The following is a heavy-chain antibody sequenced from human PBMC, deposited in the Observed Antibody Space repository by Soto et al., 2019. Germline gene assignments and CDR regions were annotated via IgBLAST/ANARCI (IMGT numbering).Heavy chain of an antibody. V-gene: IGHV4-39*01. CDR3: ARPSMAAVGTEAYYYGMDV. CDR1: GGSISSSSYY. CDR2: MYYSGST. J-gene: IGHJ6*02. Sequence: SETLSLTCTVSGGSISSSSYYWGWIRQSPGKGLEWIGSMYYSGSTYYNLSLRSRVTISVDTSKNQFSLKLSSVTAADTAVYYCARPSMAAVGTEAYYYGMDVWGQGTTVTVSS. D-gene: IGHD6-13*01.